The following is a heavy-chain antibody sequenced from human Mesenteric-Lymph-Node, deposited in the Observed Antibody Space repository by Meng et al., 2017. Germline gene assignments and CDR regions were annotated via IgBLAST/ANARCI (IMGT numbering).Heavy chain of an antibody. CDR3: LRGSGGSV. CDR1: GGSFSIHY. J-gene: IGHJ1*01. CDR2: IPHRGSS. V-gene: IGHV4-34*01. Sequence: QLSETLSLTCAVCGGSFSIHYCNWIRQPPGKGLEWIGEIPHRGSSAYNPSLKSRVSMSIDKSKNQFSLKLTSVTAADTAVYHCLRGSGGSVWGQGTLVTVSS. D-gene: IGHD3-10*01.